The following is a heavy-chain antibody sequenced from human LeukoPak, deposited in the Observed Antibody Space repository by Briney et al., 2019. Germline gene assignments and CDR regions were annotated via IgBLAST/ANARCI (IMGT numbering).Heavy chain of an antibody. CDR3: ARGVSCYDFWSGYFRYNWFDP. D-gene: IGHD3-3*01. J-gene: IGHJ5*02. CDR1: GYTFTSYD. V-gene: IGHV1-8*01. Sequence: ASVKVSCKASGYTFTSYDINWVRQATGQGLEWMGWMNPNSGNTGYAQKFQGRVTMTRNTSISTAYMELSSLRSEDTAVYYCARGVSCYDFWSGYFRYNWFDPWGQGTLVTVSS. CDR2: MNPNSGNT.